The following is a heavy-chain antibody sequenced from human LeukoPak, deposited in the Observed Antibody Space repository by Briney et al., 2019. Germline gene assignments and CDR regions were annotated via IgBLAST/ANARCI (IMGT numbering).Heavy chain of an antibody. CDR3: ANGLGYCSSTSCSIFHC. CDR2: IKQDGSDK. CDR1: GFTFSTYW. Sequence: GGSLRLSCAASGFTFSTYWMSWVRQAPGKGLEWVASIKQDGSDKYYVDSVKGRFTISRDNAKNSLYLQMNSLRAEDTAVYYCANGLGYCSSTSCSIFHCWGQGTLVTVSS. D-gene: IGHD2-2*01. J-gene: IGHJ4*02. V-gene: IGHV3-7*03.